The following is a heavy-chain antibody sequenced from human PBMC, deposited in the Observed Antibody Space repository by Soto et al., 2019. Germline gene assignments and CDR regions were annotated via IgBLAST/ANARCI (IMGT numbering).Heavy chain of an antibody. Sequence: GGSLRLSCAASGLTFSSYAMHWVRQAPGKGLEWVAVISYDGSNKYYADSVKGRFTISRDNAKNSLYLQMNSLRDEDTAVYYCASQNSSTRGVDYWGQGTLVTVSS. J-gene: IGHJ4*02. D-gene: IGHD6-19*01. V-gene: IGHV3-30-3*01. CDR3: ASQNSSTRGVDY. CDR2: ISYDGSNK. CDR1: GLTFSSYA.